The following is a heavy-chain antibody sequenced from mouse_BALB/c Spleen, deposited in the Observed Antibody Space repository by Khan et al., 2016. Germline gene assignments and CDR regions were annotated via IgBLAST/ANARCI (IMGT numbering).Heavy chain of an antibody. V-gene: IGHV3-8*02. D-gene: IGHD1-1*01. Sequence: EVQLQESGPSLVKPSQTLSLTCSVTGDSITSGYWNWIRKFPGNKLEYMGNISYSGGTYNNPSLKSRISITRDTSKNQYYLQLNSVTTEDTGTHYCGREEGSSYGVGIDHWSQRLSVNSSS. CDR2: ISYSGGT. CDR3: GREEGSSYGVGIDH. CDR1: GDSITSGY. J-gene: IGHJ4*01.